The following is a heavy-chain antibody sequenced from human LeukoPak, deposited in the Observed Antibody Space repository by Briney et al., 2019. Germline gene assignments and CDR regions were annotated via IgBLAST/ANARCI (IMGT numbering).Heavy chain of an antibody. Sequence: SGPTLVHPTQTLTLTCTFSGISFGTSGVGVGWICQPPTKALVWLALIYWDDDKRYSPSLKSRLSITKDTSKNQVVLTMTDMDPVDTATYCCAHLQERYDSRRYYFNYWGQGTLVTVSS. D-gene: IGHD3-22*01. J-gene: IGHJ4*02. V-gene: IGHV2-5*02. CDR1: GISFGTSGVG. CDR2: IYWDDDK. CDR3: AHLQERYDSRRYYFNY.